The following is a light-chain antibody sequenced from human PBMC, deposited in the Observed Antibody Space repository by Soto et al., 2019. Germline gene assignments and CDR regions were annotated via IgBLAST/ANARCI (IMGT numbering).Light chain of an antibody. CDR3: QQTNSFPLT. V-gene: IGKV4-1*01. J-gene: IGKJ4*01. CDR2: WAS. Sequence: DIVMTQSPDSLAVSLGERATINCKSSQSVLYSPNNKNYLAWYQQKPGQPPRLLVYWASTRESGVPDRFSGSGSGTDFTLTISSLQPEDSATYYCQQTNSFPLTFGGGTKVEIK. CDR1: QSVLYSPNNKNY.